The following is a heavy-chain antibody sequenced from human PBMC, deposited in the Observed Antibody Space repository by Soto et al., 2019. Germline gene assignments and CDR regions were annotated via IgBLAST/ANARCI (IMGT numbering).Heavy chain of an antibody. CDR3: SGDSSGWHLDY. CDR1: GFTFSSYG. CDR2: ISYDGSNK. V-gene: IGHV3-30*03. J-gene: IGHJ4*02. Sequence: GGSLRLSCAASGFTFSSYGMHWVRQAPGKGLEWVAVISYDGSNKYYADSVKGRFTISRDNSKNTLYLQMNSLRAEDTAVYYCSGDSSGWHLDYWGQGTLVTSPQ. D-gene: IGHD6-19*01.